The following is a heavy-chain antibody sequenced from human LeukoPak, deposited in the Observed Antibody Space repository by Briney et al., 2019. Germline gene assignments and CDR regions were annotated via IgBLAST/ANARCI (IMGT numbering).Heavy chain of an antibody. CDR3: ARGRLYQGSYYYYYYGMDV. J-gene: IGHJ6*02. Sequence: ASVKVSCKASGYTFTSYGISWVRQAPGQGLEWMGWISAYNGNTNYAQKLQGRVTMTTDTSTSTAYMELRSLRSDDTAVYYCARGRLYQGSYYYYYYGMDVWGQGTTVTVSS. CDR2: ISAYNGNT. D-gene: IGHD2-2*01. CDR1: GYTFTSYG. V-gene: IGHV1-18*01.